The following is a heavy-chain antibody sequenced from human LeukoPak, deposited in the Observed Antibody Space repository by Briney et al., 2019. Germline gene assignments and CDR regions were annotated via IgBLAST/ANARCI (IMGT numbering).Heavy chain of an antibody. D-gene: IGHD3-10*01. Sequence: SETLSLTCAVYGGSFSDYYWSWIRQPPGKGLEWIGEINHSGSTNYNPSLKSRVTISVDTSKNQFSLKLSSVTAADTAVYYCARHRGYYGSGSYWGVWTFDYWGQGTLVTVSS. CDR1: GGSFSDYY. CDR3: ARHRGYYGSGSYWGVWTFDY. V-gene: IGHV4-34*01. J-gene: IGHJ4*02. CDR2: INHSGST.